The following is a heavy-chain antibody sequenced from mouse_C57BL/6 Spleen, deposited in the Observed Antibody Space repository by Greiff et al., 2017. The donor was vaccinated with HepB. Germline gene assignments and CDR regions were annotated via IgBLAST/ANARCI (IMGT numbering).Heavy chain of an antibody. D-gene: IGHD2-2*01. CDR2: IYPGDGDT. CDR1: GYAFSSSW. Sequence: VQLQQSGPELVKPGASVKISCKASGYAFSSSWMNWVKQRPGKGLEWIGRIYPGDGDTNYNGKLKGKATLTADKSSSTAYMQLSSLTSEDSAVYFCARGGYDKDYAMDYWGQGASVTVSS. J-gene: IGHJ4*01. V-gene: IGHV1-82*01. CDR3: ARGGYDKDYAMDY.